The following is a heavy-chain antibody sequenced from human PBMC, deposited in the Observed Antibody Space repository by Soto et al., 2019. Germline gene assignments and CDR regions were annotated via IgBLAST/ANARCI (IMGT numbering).Heavy chain of an antibody. J-gene: IGHJ4*02. Sequence: QLRLQESGPGLVKPSETLSISCSVSGDSLSSSRYYWGWVRQPPGKGLEWIGSIYYSGSTHYKPSLKSRVTISADTSKKQFSLKLNSVTAADTAVYYCVGSEGYDFDYWGQGTLVTVSS. CDR1: GDSLSSSRYY. CDR2: IYYSGST. V-gene: IGHV4-39*01. CDR3: VGSEGYDFDY. D-gene: IGHD5-12*01.